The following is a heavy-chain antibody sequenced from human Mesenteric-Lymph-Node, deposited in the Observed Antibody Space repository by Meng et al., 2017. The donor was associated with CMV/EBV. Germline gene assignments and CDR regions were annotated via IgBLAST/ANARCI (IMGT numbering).Heavy chain of an antibody. CDR2: ISSNYI. CDR3: AGPVVPAATAADP. D-gene: IGHD2-2*01. Sequence: GGSLRLSCAASGFTFSSYGMNWVRQAPGKGLEWVSSISSNYIYYADSVKGRFTISRDNARNSLYLQMDSLRAEDTAVYYCAGPVVPAATAADPWGQGTLVTVSS. CDR1: GFTFSSYG. J-gene: IGHJ5*02. V-gene: IGHV3-21*01.